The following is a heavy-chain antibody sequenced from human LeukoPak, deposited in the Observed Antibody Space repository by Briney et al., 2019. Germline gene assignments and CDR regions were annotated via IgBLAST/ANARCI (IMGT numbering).Heavy chain of an antibody. J-gene: IGHJ3*02. Sequence: PGGSLRLSCAASGFTFSSYGMSWVRQAPGKGLEWVSAISSSSSTIYYADSVKGRFTISRDNAKNSLYLQMNSLRAEDAAVYYCARVGAAGTRAFDIWGQGTMVTVSS. V-gene: IGHV3-48*01. D-gene: IGHD6-13*01. CDR1: GFTFSSYG. CDR2: ISSSSSTI. CDR3: ARVGAAGTRAFDI.